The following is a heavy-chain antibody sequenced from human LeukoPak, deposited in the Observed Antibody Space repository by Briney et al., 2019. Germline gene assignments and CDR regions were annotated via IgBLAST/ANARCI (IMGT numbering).Heavy chain of an antibody. CDR1: GFTFSSYS. V-gene: IGHV3-21*01. J-gene: IGHJ4*02. Sequence: GGSLRLSCAASGFTFSSYSMNWVRQAPGKGLEWVSSISSSSSYIYYADSVKGRFTISRDNAKNSLYLQMNSLRAEDTAVYYCARDHQYCGGDCPGSWGQGTLVTVSS. CDR3: ARDHQYCGGDCPGS. CDR2: ISSSSSYI. D-gene: IGHD2-21*01.